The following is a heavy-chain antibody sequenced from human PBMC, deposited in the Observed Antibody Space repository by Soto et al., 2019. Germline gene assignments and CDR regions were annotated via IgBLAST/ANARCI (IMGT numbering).Heavy chain of an antibody. J-gene: IGHJ4*02. Sequence: GGSLRLSCAASGFTFSTYGMHWVRQAPGKGLECVSGIGGSGRTTYYADSVKGRFTISRDNSNNTLFLQMNSLRAEDTAVYYCAKSRYSDSSGDFYDYWGQGTLVTVSS. V-gene: IGHV3-23*01. CDR3: AKSRYSDSSGDFYDY. CDR1: GFTFSTYG. D-gene: IGHD3-22*01. CDR2: IGGSGRTT.